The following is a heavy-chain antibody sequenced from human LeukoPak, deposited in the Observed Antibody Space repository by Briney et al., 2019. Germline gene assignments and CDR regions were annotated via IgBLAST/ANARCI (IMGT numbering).Heavy chain of an antibody. CDR2: ISGSGANT. CDR1: GFTFSNYA. V-gene: IGHV3-23*01. D-gene: IGHD6-13*01. Sequence: GGSLRLSCAASGFTFSNYAMSWVRQAPGKGLEWVSDISGSGANTYYADSVKGRFTISRDNSKNTLYLQMSSLRDEDTAMYYCAKVAIGSSYYYFDYWGQGTLVTVSS. J-gene: IGHJ4*02. CDR3: AKVAIGSSYYYFDY.